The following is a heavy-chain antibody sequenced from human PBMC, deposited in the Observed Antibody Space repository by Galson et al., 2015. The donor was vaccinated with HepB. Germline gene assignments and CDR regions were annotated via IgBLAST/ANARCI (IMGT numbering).Heavy chain of an antibody. CDR1: GFNFRDHA. CDR3: VAKTGTFFDY. CDR2: IHWNGDST. Sequence: SLRLSCAASGFNFRDHAMAWVRQAPGKGPEWVSGIHWNGDSTGYASFLEGRFIISRDNAKNSLYLQMNSLRVDDTALYYCVAKTGTFFDYWGQGALVTVSS. J-gene: IGHJ4*02. V-gene: IGHV3-20*04.